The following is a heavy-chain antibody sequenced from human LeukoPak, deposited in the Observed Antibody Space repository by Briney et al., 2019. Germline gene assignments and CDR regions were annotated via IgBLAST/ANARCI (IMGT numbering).Heavy chain of an antibody. Sequence: SVKVSCKASGGTFSSYAISWVRQAPGQGLEWMGGIIPIFGTANYAQKFQGRVTITADESTITAYMELSSLRSGGTAGYYFARRAEYGAVRVHTRYCYCGMAVWGQGTPVTVSS. CDR1: GGTFSSYA. D-gene: IGHD3-10*01. V-gene: IGHV1-69*13. CDR3: ARRAEYGAVRVHTRYCYCGMAV. CDR2: IIPIFGTA. J-gene: IGHJ6*02.